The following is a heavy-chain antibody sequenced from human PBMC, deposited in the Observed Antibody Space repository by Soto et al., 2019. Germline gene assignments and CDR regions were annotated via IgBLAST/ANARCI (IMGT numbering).Heavy chain of an antibody. CDR1: GLAVSSKY. CDR2: IYGGGTT. CDR3: VQTTGWPGFDF. D-gene: IGHD6-19*01. Sequence: EVQLVESGGGLIQPGGSLRLSCAASGLAVSSKYMTWVRQAPGKGLEWVSVIYGGGTTYYADSVKGRFTISRDTSKNTLYLQRNSLRAEDTAVYYCVQTTGWPGFDFWGQGTLVTVSS. V-gene: IGHV3-53*01. J-gene: IGHJ4*02.